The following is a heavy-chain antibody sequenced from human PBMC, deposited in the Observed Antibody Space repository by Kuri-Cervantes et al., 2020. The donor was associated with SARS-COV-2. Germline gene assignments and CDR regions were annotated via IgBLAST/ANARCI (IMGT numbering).Heavy chain of an antibody. D-gene: IGHD5-24*01. CDR3: ARGEMATNVFDY. V-gene: IGHV6-1*01. J-gene: IGHJ4*02. CDR2: TYYRSKWYN. Sequence: CSIAGDSVSSNSAAWNWIRQSPSRGLEWLGRTYYRSKWYNDYAVSVKSRITINPDTSKNQFSLQLNSVTPEDTAVYYCARGEMATNVFDYWGQGPLVTVSS. CDR1: GDSVSSNSAA.